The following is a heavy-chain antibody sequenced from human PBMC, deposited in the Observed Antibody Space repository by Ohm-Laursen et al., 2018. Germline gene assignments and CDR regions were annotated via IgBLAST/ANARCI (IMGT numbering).Heavy chain of an antibody. V-gene: IGHV3-21*05. D-gene: IGHD3-22*01. J-gene: IGHJ5*02. Sequence: GSLRLSCAASGFTFSSYSMNWVRQAPGKGLEWVSYISSSSSYIYYADSVKGRFTISRDNAKNSLYLQMDSLRAEDTAVYYCARDSRLDSSGYNNWFDPWGQGTLVTVSS. CDR2: ISSSSSYI. CDR3: ARDSRLDSSGYNNWFDP. CDR1: GFTFSSYS.